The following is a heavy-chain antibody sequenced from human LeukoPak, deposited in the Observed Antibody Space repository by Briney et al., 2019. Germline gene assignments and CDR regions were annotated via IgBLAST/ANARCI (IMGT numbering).Heavy chain of an antibody. J-gene: IGHJ4*02. D-gene: IGHD6-13*01. CDR2: IYYSGST. CDR1: GGSISSSSYY. CDR3: ASTAAGRFDY. V-gene: IGHV4-39*07. Sequence: SETLSLTCTVSGGSISSSSYYWGWIRQPPGKGLEWIGSIYYSGSTYYNPSLKGRVTISVDKSKNQFSLKLSSVTAADTAVYYCASTAAGRFDYWGQGTLVTVSS.